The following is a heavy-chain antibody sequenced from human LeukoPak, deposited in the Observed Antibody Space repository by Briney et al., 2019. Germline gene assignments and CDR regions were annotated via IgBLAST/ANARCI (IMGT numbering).Heavy chain of an antibody. Sequence: GGPLRLSCAASGFTVSSNYMSWVRQAPGKGLEWVSVIYSGGGTYYADAVKGRFTISRDNSKNTLYLQMNSLRAGDTAVYYCARDHYVDAFDIWGQGTMVTVSS. CDR3: ARDHYVDAFDI. V-gene: IGHV3-66*01. CDR2: IYSGGGT. D-gene: IGHD3-16*01. J-gene: IGHJ3*02. CDR1: GFTVSSNY.